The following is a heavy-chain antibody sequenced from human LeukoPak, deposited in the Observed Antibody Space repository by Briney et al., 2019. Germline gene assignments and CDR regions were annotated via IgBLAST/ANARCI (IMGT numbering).Heavy chain of an antibody. Sequence: PSETLSLTCTVSSDSLSSTNFYWVWIRQPPGKGLESIGSIHYSGDTYYNPSLKSRVTISMDPSKKQFSLKLASVTAADTAVYYCARGSGSWHVRGDNWFDPWGQGTLVTVSS. J-gene: IGHJ5*02. D-gene: IGHD6-13*01. V-gene: IGHV4-39*07. CDR3: ARGSGSWHVRGDNWFDP. CDR2: IHYSGDT. CDR1: SDSLSSTNFY.